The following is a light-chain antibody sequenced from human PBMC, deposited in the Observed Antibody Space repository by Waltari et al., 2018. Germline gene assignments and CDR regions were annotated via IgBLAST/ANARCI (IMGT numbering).Light chain of an antibody. V-gene: IGLV3-25*02. CDR2: KD. CDR3: SSRNGRANQVV. Sequence: SFELTQPPSLSVSPGQTTRITCSGDALSKQYAPWHQQRPGLAPILVIYKDKRPSGIPDRISGYSSGTTSSLTITGAQAEDEADYYCSSRNGRANQVVFAGGTKVTVL. J-gene: IGLJ3*02. CDR1: ALSKQY.